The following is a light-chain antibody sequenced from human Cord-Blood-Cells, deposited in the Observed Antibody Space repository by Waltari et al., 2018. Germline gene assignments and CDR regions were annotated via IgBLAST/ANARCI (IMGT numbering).Light chain of an antibody. V-gene: IGLV2-23*01. CDR3: CSYAGSSTWV. Sequence: QSALTQPASVSGSPGPSNTIPCTGTSSDVWSYNLVSWYQHHPGKAPKIKIYEGSKRPSGVFNRFAGSMSGNTASLTISGLQAEDEADYYCCSYAGSSTWVFGGGTKLTVL. CDR1: SSDVWSYNL. CDR2: EGS. J-gene: IGLJ3*02.